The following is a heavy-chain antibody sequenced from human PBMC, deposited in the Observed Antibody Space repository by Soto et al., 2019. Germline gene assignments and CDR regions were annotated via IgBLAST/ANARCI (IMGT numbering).Heavy chain of an antibody. CDR1: GFTFSSYA. J-gene: IGHJ4*02. D-gene: IGHD2-2*01. CDR2: ISSNGGST. Sequence: GGSLRLSCSASGFTFSSYAMHWVRQAPGKGLEYVSAISSNGGSTYYADSVKGRFTISRDNSKNTLYLQMSSLRAEDTAVYYCVKEDCGSTSCYRVFDYWGQGTLVTVSS. V-gene: IGHV3-64D*06. CDR3: VKEDCGSTSCYRVFDY.